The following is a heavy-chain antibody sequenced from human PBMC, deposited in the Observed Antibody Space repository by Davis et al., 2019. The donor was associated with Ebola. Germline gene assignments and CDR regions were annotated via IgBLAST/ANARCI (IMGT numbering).Heavy chain of an antibody. Sequence: GESLKISCEASGFTFSSYEMNWVRQAPGKGLEWISYISDSGSTTYYTDSVKGRFTISRDNAKNSLYLQMNSLRAEDTALYYCAKGRYQLLLSPGMDVWGQGTTVTVSS. CDR3: AKGRYQLLLSPGMDV. D-gene: IGHD2-2*01. CDR1: GFTFSSYE. CDR2: ISDSGSTT. V-gene: IGHV3-48*03. J-gene: IGHJ6*02.